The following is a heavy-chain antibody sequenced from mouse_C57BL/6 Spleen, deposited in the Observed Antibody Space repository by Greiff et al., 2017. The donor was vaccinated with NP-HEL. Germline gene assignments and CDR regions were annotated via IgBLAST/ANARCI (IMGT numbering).Heavy chain of an antibody. CDR2: ISSGGSYT. J-gene: IGHJ2*01. Sequence: EVKLVESGGDLVKPGGSLKLSCAASGFTFSSYGMSWVRQTPDKRLEWVATISSGGSYTYYLDSVKGRFTISRDNAKNTLYLQMSSLKSEDTAMYYCARHYYGSSYYFDYWGQGTTLTVSS. CDR1: GFTFSSYG. CDR3: ARHYYGSSYYFDY. D-gene: IGHD1-1*01. V-gene: IGHV5-6*02.